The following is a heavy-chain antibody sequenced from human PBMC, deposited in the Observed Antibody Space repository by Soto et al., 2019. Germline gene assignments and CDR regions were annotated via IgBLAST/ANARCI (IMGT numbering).Heavy chain of an antibody. CDR1: GYTFTDYY. D-gene: IGHD3-16*02. J-gene: IGHJ5*02. V-gene: IGHV1-8*01. CDR3: ARMYGLASLPWVDP. Sequence: QVQLVQSGAEVKKPGASVKVSCKASGYTFTDYYINWVRQATGQGLEWMGWVNPRNGDTEYAQKFQGRLTMTRDISITTAYMELNSLRSEDTAIYYCARMYGLASLPWVDPWGQGTLVTVSS. CDR2: VNPRNGDT.